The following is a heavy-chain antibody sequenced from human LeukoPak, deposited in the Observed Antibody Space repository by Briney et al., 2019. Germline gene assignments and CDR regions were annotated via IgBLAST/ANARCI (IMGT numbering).Heavy chain of an antibody. V-gene: IGHV3-23*01. CDR2: ILGSGRSA. D-gene: IGHD3-9*01. CDR3: SKWGDYDVLTGYYDSDF. Sequence: GPPLRLSCAASGFTFTNYAMSSVRQAPGKGMEWVSAILGSGRSAYYADSVKGRFTISRDNSKNSLFLQMNSLRVEDTALYYCSKWGDYDVLTGYYDSDFWGQGTLVTVSA. J-gene: IGHJ4*02. CDR1: GFTFTNYA.